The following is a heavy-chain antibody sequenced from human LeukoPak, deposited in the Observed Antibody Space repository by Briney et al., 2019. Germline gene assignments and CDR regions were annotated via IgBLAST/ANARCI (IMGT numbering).Heavy chain of an antibody. CDR1: GFAVINNY. CDR2: IYSNGNT. J-gene: IGHJ4*02. CDR3: AKDRSATMITTREFDY. V-gene: IGHV3-53*05. Sequence: GGSLRLSCAASGFAVINNYMSWVRQAPGKGLEWVSVIYSNGNTYYADSVRGRFIISRDNAKSSLYLQMNSLRAEDTAFYYCAKDRSATMITTREFDYWGQGTLVTVSS. D-gene: IGHD3-16*01.